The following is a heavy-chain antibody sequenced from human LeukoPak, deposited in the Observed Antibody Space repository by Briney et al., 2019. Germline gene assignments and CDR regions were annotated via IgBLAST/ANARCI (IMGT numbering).Heavy chain of an antibody. D-gene: IGHD3-10*01. CDR1: GDTFSNYA. CDR2: IIPIFGTA. Sequence: SVKVSCKASGDTFSNYAISWVRQAPGQGLEWMGGIIPIFGTANYAQKFQGRVTITADESTSTAYMELSSLRSEDTAVYYCARGYGSGSYYPFDYWGQGTLVTVSS. V-gene: IGHV1-69*01. CDR3: ARGYGSGSYYPFDY. J-gene: IGHJ4*02.